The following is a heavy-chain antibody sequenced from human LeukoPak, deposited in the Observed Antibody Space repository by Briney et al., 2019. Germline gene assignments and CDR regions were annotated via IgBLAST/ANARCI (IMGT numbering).Heavy chain of an antibody. CDR3: ARSRIAVAGNFDY. V-gene: IGHV4-4*07. Sequence: SESLSLTCTVSGGSISSYHWSWIRQPAGKGLEWSGRIYTSGSTNYNPSLKSRVTMSVDTSKNQFSLKLSSVTAADTAVYYCARSRIAVAGNFDYWGQGTLVTVSS. D-gene: IGHD6-19*01. CDR2: IYTSGST. CDR1: GGSISSYH. J-gene: IGHJ4*02.